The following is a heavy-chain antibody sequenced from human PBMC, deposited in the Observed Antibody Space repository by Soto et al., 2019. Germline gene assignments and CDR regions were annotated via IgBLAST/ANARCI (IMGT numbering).Heavy chain of an antibody. CDR3: ARDGGYSGYGSGDYYYYYMDV. Sequence: ASVKVSCKASGYTFTSYGISWVRQAPGQGLEWMGWISAYNGNTNHAQKLQGRVTMTTDTSTSTAYMELRSLRSDDTAVYYCARDGGYSGYGSGDYYYYYMDVWGKGTTVTVSS. J-gene: IGHJ6*03. CDR2: ISAYNGNT. D-gene: IGHD5-12*01. V-gene: IGHV1-18*01. CDR1: GYTFTSYG.